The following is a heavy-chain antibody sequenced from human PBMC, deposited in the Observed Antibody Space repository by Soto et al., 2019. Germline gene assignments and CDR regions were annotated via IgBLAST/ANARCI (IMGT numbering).Heavy chain of an antibody. J-gene: IGHJ4*02. CDR2: IRSKANSYAT. CDR3: TRHWEEVDTAMEDDY. D-gene: IGHD5-18*01. CDR1: GFTFSGSA. Sequence: GGSLRLSCAASGFTFSGSAMHWVRQASGKGLEWVGRIRSKANSYATAYAASVKGRFTISRDDSKNTAYLQMNSLKTEDTAVYYCTRHWEEVDTAMEDDYWGQGTLVTVSS. V-gene: IGHV3-73*01.